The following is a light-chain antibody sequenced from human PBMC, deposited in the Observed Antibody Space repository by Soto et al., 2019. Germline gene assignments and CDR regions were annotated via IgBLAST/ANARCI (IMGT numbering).Light chain of an antibody. J-gene: IGLJ2*01. CDR3: SSYTSSNTLV. V-gene: IGLV2-14*01. CDR2: DVS. Sequence: QSALTQPASVSGSPGQSITISCTGTSSDVGGSNYVSWYQQHPGKAPKLMIYDVSNRPSGVFNRFSGSKSGNTASLTISGLQAEDEADYYCSSYTSSNTLVFGGGTKVTVL. CDR1: SSDVGGSNY.